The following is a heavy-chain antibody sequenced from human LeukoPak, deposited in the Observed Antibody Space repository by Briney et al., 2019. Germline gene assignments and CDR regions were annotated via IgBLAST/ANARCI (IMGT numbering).Heavy chain of an antibody. CDR3: ARAGSSGGLCDY. CDR1: GVSISSYF. V-gene: IGHV4-4*07. D-gene: IGHD6-19*01. J-gene: IGHJ4*02. CDR2: IHSSGST. Sequence: PSETLSLTCTVSGVSISSYFWSWVRQPAGKGLEWIGRIHSSGSTKYNPSLQSRVTMSLDTSKKQLSLNLGSVTAADTAVYYCARAGSSGGLCDYWGQGILVTVSS.